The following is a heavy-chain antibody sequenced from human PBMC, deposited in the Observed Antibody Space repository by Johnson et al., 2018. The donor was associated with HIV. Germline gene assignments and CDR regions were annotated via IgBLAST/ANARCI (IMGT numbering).Heavy chain of an antibody. J-gene: IGHJ3*02. CDR3: AKGGSGTTRIRAQKGAFDI. CDR2: ISGSGGST. D-gene: IGHD6-19*01. CDR1: GFTFSSYA. V-gene: IGHV3-23*04. Sequence: VQLVESGGGLVQPGGSLRLSCAASGFTFSSYAMSWVRQAPGKGLEWVSAISGSGGSTYYAASVKGRFTISRDNSKNTLYLQMNSLRAEDTAVYYCAKGGSGTTRIRAQKGAFDIWGQGTMVTVSS.